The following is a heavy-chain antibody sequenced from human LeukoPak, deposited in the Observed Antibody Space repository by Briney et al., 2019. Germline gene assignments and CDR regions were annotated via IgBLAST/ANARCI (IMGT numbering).Heavy chain of an antibody. CDR3: ARGIQLWLPRDFDY. V-gene: IGHV7-4-1*02. CDR2: INTNTGNP. D-gene: IGHD5-18*01. J-gene: IGHJ4*02. CDR1: GYTFTSYA. Sequence: ASVKVSCKASGYTFTSYAMNWVRQAPGQGLEWMGWINTNTGNPTYAQGFTGRFVFSLDTSVSTAYLQISSLKAEDTAVYYCARGIQLWLPRDFDYWGQGTLVTVSP.